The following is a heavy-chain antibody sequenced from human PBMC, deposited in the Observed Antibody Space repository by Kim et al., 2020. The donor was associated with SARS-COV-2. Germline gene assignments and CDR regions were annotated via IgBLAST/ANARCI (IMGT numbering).Heavy chain of an antibody. D-gene: IGHD3-10*01. CDR2: INPNSGGT. V-gene: IGHV1-2*02. Sequence: ASLKVSCKASGYTFTGYYMHWVRQAPGQGLEWMGWINPNSGGTNYAQKFQGRVTMTRDTSISTAYMELSRLRSDDTAVYYCARDLTMVRGVIMGLYYGMDVWGQSTTVTVSS. CDR1: GYTFTGYY. J-gene: IGHJ6*02. CDR3: ARDLTMVRGVIMGLYYGMDV.